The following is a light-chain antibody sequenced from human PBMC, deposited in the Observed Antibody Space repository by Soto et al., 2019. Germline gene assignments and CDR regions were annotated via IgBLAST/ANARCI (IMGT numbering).Light chain of an antibody. CDR1: SSNIGSNY. CDR2: RNN. J-gene: IGLJ2*01. Sequence: QSVLTQPPSASGTPGQRVTISCSGSSSNIGSNYVYWYQQLPGTAPKLLIYRNNQRPSGVPDRFSGSKSGTSASLAISGLRAEDEGDDYCPACDDSLSRTVFGAGTLLTVL. CDR3: PACDDSLSRTV. V-gene: IGLV1-47*01.